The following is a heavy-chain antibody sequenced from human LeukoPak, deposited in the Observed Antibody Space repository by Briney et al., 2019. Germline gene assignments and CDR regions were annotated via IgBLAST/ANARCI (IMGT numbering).Heavy chain of an antibody. D-gene: IGHD1-1*01. CDR3: ARPTTGPATQGYDY. V-gene: IGHV4-39*01. Sequence: SETLSLTCTVSGGSISSSPYYWAWIRQPPGRGLEWIGSIYYRGNTYHNPSLKSRVTISVDTSKNGFSLNVISVTAADTAVYYCARPTTGPATQGYDYWGQGILVTVAS. CDR2: IYYRGNT. CDR1: GGSISSSPYY. J-gene: IGHJ4*02.